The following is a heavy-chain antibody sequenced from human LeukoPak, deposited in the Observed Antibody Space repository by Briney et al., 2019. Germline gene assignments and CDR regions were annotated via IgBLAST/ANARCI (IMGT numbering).Heavy chain of an antibody. Sequence: GGSLRLSCTASGFTFGDDAMSWFRQAPGKGLEWVSAISGSGGSTYYADSVKGRFTISRDNSKNTLYLQMNSLRAEDTAVYYCAKDLLNGDYDYDYWGQGTLVTVSS. V-gene: IGHV3-23*01. CDR1: GFTFGDDA. CDR3: AKDLLNGDYDYDY. CDR2: ISGSGGST. J-gene: IGHJ4*02. D-gene: IGHD4-17*01.